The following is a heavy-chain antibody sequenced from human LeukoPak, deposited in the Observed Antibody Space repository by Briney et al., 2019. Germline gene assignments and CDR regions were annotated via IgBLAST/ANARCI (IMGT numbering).Heavy chain of an antibody. V-gene: IGHV4-39*02. CDR2: VYYGRSP. D-gene: IGHD6-25*01. Sequence: ASETLSLTCTISGGSISSSRYYWAWIRQPPGKGLEWIGSVYYGRSPYFNPSLESRATISVDTSKNHFSLKMSSVTAADTAVYYCARSSGTGTFSYWGQGTLVTVSS. CDR1: GGSISSSRYY. CDR3: ARSSGTGTFSY. J-gene: IGHJ4*02.